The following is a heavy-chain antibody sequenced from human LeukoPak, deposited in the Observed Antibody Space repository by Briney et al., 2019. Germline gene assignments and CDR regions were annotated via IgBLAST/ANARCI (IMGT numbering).Heavy chain of an antibody. D-gene: IGHD3-3*01. J-gene: IGHJ6*03. CDR2: ISSSSSYI. V-gene: IGHV3-21*01. Sequence: GGSLRLSCAASGFTFSSYSMNWVRQAPGKGLEWVSSISSSSSYIYYADSVKGRFTISRDNAKNSLYLQMNILRAEDTAVYYCARVYDFWSGKAGATGYYYMDVWGKGTTVTVSS. CDR3: ARVYDFWSGKAGATGYYYMDV. CDR1: GFTFSSYS.